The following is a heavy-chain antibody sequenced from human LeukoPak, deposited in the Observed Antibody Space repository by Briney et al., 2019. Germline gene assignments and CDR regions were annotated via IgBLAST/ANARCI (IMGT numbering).Heavy chain of an antibody. Sequence: SETLSLTCTVSGGSVNSYYLSWTRQPAGKTLEWIGRIYDGGSTNYNPSLKSRVTMSVDTSKNQTSLKLKSVTAADTAVYYCARDSGTSGEVKFDPWGQGALVTVSS. CDR1: GGSVNSYY. V-gene: IGHV4-4*07. CDR3: ARDSGTSGEVKFDP. J-gene: IGHJ5*02. CDR2: IYDGGST. D-gene: IGHD3-10*01.